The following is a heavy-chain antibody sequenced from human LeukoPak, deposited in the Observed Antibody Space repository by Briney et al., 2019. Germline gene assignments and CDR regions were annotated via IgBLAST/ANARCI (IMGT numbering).Heavy chain of an antibody. CDR3: ASRLRDSSGYYSGFDY. CDR2: INHSGST. Sequence: SETLSLTCTVYGGSFSDYYWRWIRQPPGKGLEWIGEINHSGSTNYNTSLKSRVTISVDTSTNQFSLKLRSVTAADTAVYYCASRLRDSSGYYSGFDYWGQGTLVTVSS. V-gene: IGHV4-34*01. D-gene: IGHD3-22*01. CDR1: GGSFSDYY. J-gene: IGHJ4*02.